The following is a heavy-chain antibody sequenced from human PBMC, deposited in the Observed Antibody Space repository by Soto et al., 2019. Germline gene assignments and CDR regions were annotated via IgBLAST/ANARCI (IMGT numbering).Heavy chain of an antibody. CDR2: IWYDGSNK. CDR1: GFILSTYA. CDR3: AREIAAAGTSHFDN. Sequence: QVQLVESGGGVVQPGRSLRLSCAASGFILSTYAMHWVRQAPGKGLEWVAVIWYDGSNKYYVDSVKGRFTISRDNSKNTLYLQINSLRAEDTAVYYCAREIAAAGTSHFDNWGQGTLVTVSS. D-gene: IGHD6-13*01. J-gene: IGHJ4*02. V-gene: IGHV3-33*01.